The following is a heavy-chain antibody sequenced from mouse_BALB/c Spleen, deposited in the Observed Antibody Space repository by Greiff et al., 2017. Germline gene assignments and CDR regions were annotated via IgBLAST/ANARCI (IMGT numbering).Heavy chain of an antibody. CDR3: ARGEVRRIDY. J-gene: IGHJ2*01. D-gene: IGHD2-14*01. V-gene: IGHV14-4*02. Sequence: VQLQQSGAELVRSGASVKLSCTASGFNIKDYYMHWVKQRPEQGLEWIGWIDPENGDTEYAPKFQGKATMTADTSSNTAYLQLSSLTSEDTAVYYCARGEVRRIDYWGQGTTLTVSS. CDR1: GFNIKDYY. CDR2: IDPENGDT.